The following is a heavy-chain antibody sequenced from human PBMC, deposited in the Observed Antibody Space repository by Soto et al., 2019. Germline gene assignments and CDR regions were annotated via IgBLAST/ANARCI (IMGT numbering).Heavy chain of an antibody. CDR3: ARAPLRGGHIGPLGY. CDR1: GFTFSTYA. V-gene: IGHV3-23*01. CDR2: IGESGTTT. J-gene: IGHJ4*02. D-gene: IGHD2-21*01. Sequence: GGSLRLSCTASGFTFSTYAMDWVRQAPGKGLEWVSVIGESGTTTYYADSVKGRFTISRDNSGNTLFLEMYSLRAEDTAVYYCARAPLRGGHIGPLGYWGQGTLVTVSS.